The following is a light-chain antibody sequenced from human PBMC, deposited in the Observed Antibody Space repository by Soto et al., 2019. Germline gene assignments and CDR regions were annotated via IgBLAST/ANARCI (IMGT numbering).Light chain of an antibody. J-gene: IGKJ3*01. Sequence: DIQMTQSPSSLSASVGDRVTITCQASQAVRKYLSWYQQKARKAPKLLIYDASNLETGVPSRFSGSGSGTDVTFTISSLQPEDIATYYCQQRHNRPPAFGHGTKVYIK. CDR2: DAS. V-gene: IGKV1-33*01. CDR1: QAVRKY. CDR3: QQRHNRPPA.